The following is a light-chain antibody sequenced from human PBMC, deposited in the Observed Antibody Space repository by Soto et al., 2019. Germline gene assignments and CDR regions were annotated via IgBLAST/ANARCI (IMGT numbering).Light chain of an antibody. Sequence: DIVMTQSPDSLAVSLGERATINCKSSQSVLYSSNNKNYLAWYQQKPGQPPKLLIYWASIRESGVPDRFSGSGSGKDFTLTISSLQAEDVAVYYCHQYYTSPWAFGQGTKVEIK. CDR2: WAS. CDR1: QSVLYSSNNKNY. V-gene: IGKV4-1*01. J-gene: IGKJ1*01. CDR3: HQYYTSPWA.